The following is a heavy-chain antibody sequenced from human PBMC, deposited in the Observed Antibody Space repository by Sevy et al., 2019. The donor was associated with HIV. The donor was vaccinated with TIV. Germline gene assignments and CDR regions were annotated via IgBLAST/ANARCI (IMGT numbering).Heavy chain of an antibody. V-gene: IGHV1-18*01. J-gene: IGHJ5*02. CDR1: GYTFTNYG. CDR3: AREGSDFWSGHYSGGAGYNWFDP. D-gene: IGHD3-3*01. CDR2: ISTYNGNT. Sequence: ASVKVSCKASGYTFTNYGIIWVRQAPGQGLEWMGWISTYNGNTHFAQKLQGRVTMTTDTSTSTAYMELRSLRSDDTAVYYCAREGSDFWSGHYSGGAGYNWFDPWGQGTLVTVSS.